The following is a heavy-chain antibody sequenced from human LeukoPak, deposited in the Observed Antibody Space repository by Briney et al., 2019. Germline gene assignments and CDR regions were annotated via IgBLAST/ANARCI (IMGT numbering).Heavy chain of an antibody. J-gene: IGHJ4*02. CDR2: ISGSGVGT. CDR1: GFTFSSYG. V-gene: IGHV3-23*01. D-gene: IGHD3-3*02. Sequence: GGSLRLSCAASGFTFSSYGMHWVCQAPGKGLEWVSAISGSGVGTYYAGSVKGRFTISRDNSKNTLYLQMNSLRAEDTAVYYCARGRISPDYWGQGTLVTVSS. CDR3: ARGRISPDY.